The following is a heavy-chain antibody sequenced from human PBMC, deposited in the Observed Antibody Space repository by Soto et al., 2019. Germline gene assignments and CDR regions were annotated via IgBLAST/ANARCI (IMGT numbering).Heavy chain of an antibody. V-gene: IGHV3-23*01. D-gene: IGHD2-21*02. Sequence: EVQLLQSGGGSAQPGGSLRLSCVGSGFSFSNYAMGWVRQAPGRGLQWVSSISGSGASTFYVDSVKGRFTISRDNSKNTLSLQMSGLRAEDTAGYCCAKGVGRGVACSSALDFLGQGFLVTVSS. CDR2: ISGSGAST. CDR1: GFSFSNYA. J-gene: IGHJ4*02. CDR3: AKGVGRGVACSSALDF.